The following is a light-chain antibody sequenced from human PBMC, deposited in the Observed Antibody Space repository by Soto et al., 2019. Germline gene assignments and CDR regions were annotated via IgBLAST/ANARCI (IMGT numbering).Light chain of an antibody. CDR1: QTVRINF. Sequence: EIVLTQSPGTLSLSPGERATLSCRASQTVRINFLAWYQQKPGQAPRLLIYGASTRATGIPDRFSGSGSGTDFTLTISRLEPEDSAVYYCQQYGSSPTWTFGQGTKVDIK. CDR2: GAS. J-gene: IGKJ1*01. V-gene: IGKV3-20*01. CDR3: QQYGSSPTWT.